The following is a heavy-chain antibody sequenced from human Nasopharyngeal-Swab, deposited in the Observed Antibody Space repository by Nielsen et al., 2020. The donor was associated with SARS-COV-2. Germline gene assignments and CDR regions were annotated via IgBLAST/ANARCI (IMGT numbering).Heavy chain of an antibody. CDR2: INPSGGST. V-gene: IGHV1-46*01. CDR1: GYTFTSYY. D-gene: IGHD3-16*01. Sequence: ASVKVSCKASGYTFTSYYMHWVRQAPGQGLEWMGIINPSGGSTSYAQKFQGRVTMTRDTSTSTVYMELSSLRSEDTAVYYCASSLGEFRAADYWGQGTLVTVSS. J-gene: IGHJ4*02. CDR3: ASSLGEFRAADY.